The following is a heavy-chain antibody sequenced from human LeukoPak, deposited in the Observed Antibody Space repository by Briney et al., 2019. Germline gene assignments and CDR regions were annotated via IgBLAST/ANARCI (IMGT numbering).Heavy chain of an antibody. CDR1: GASISGPTSY. J-gene: IGHJ5*02. V-gene: IGHV4-39*01. CDR3: ARHESGTGFDP. Sequence: SETLSLTCTDSGASISGPTSYWGWIRQPPGKGLEWIASVYSGGSAYYNPSLKSRVIISVDTSNNKFSLRLTSVTAADTAMYYCARHESGTGFDPWGQGTLVTVSS. D-gene: IGHD5-12*01. CDR2: VYSGGSA.